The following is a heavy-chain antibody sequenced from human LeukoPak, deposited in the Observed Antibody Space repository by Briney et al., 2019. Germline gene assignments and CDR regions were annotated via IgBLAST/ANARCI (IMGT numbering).Heavy chain of an antibody. J-gene: IGHJ3*02. D-gene: IGHD3-22*01. Sequence: SQTLSLTCTVSGGSISSYYWSWIRQPPGKGLEWIGYIYYSGSTNYNPSLKSRVTISVDTSKNQFSLKLSSVTAADTAVYYCARREEIGFDIWGQGTMVTVSS. CDR2: IYYSGST. CDR3: ARREEIGFDI. CDR1: GGSISSYY. V-gene: IGHV4-59*08.